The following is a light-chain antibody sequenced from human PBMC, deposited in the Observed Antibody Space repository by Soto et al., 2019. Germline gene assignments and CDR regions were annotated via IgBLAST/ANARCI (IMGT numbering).Light chain of an antibody. V-gene: IGLV2-11*01. CDR2: DVY. J-gene: IGLJ2*01. CDR3: CSDAGSATSVI. Sequence: QSALTQPRSVSGSPGQSVTISCTGTISDVGDYDYVSWYQQHPGKAPKLIIYDVYKRSSGVPDRFSGSKSGNTASLTISGLQAEDEADYYCCSDAGSATSVIFGGGTKVTVL. CDR1: ISDVGDYDY.